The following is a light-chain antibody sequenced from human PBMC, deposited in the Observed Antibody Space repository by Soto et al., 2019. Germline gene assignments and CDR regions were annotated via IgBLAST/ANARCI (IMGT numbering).Light chain of an antibody. V-gene: IGKV1-5*03. CDR2: KAS. J-gene: IGKJ1*01. Sequence: DIQMTQSPSTLSGPVGDRVTITCRASQTISSWLAWYQQKPVKAPKLLIYKASTLKCGVPSRFSGSGARTEFTHTISSLQPDDFATYYWQHYDSYSEAFGHGTKV. CDR1: QTISSW. CDR3: QHYDSYSEA.